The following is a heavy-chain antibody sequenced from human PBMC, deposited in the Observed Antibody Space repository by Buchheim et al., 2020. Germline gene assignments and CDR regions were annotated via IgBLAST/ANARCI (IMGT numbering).Heavy chain of an antibody. Sequence: EVQLVESGGGLVQPGGSLRLSCAASGFTFSSYAMTWVRQAPGKGLEWVSTFSSSGGNTYYADSVKGRFTISRDNSKIALYIQMNSLRAEDTAVYYCAKDLAEYSSSSGNYWGQGTL. J-gene: IGHJ4*02. CDR1: GFTFSSYA. CDR2: FSSSGGNT. CDR3: AKDLAEYSSSSGNY. V-gene: IGHV3-23*04. D-gene: IGHD6-6*01.